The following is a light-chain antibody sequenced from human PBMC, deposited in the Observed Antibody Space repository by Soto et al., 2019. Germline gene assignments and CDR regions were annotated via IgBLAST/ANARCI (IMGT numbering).Light chain of an antibody. CDR3: QQYYSTPLT. Sequence: DIVMTQSPYSLSVSLGERATINWECIRSGLYSSNNKNYLAWYQQKPGQPPKLLIYWASTRESGVPDRFSGSGSGTDFTLTISSLQAEDVAVYYCQQYYSTPLTFGGGTKVDI. CDR2: WAS. CDR1: RSGLYSSNNKNY. J-gene: IGKJ4*01. V-gene: IGKV4-1*01.